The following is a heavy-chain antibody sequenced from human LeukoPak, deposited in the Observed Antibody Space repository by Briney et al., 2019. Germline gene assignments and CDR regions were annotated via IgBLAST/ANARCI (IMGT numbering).Heavy chain of an antibody. Sequence: ASVKVSCKASGYTFTNYDINWVRQATGQGLEWMGWMNPNGGNTGYAQKFQGRVTITRNTSISTAYMELSSLRSDDTAVYYCARAPSWGGLSSGSYYFDYWGQGTLVTVSS. V-gene: IGHV1-8*03. D-gene: IGHD6-19*01. CDR3: ARAPSWGGLSSGSYYFDY. CDR1: GYTFTNYD. J-gene: IGHJ4*02. CDR2: MNPNGGNT.